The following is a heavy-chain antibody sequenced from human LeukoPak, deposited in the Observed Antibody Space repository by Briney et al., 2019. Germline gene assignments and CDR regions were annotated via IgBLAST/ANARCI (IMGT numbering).Heavy chain of an antibody. Sequence: LSGGSLRLSCAASGFTVSTNYMSWVRQAPGKGLEWVSVIYSGDTTFYADSVRGKFTISRDNSKNTLYLQMNSLRAEDTAVYYCASILRSSSGYYFDCWGQGTLVTVSS. CDR2: IYSGDTT. D-gene: IGHD3-10*01. CDR1: GFTVSTNY. CDR3: ASILRSSSGYYFDC. V-gene: IGHV3-66*01. J-gene: IGHJ4*02.